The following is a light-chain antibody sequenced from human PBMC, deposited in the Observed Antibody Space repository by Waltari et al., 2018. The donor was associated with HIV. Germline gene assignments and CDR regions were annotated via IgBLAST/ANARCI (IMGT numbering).Light chain of an antibody. J-gene: IGLJ3*02. Sequence: SYVLTQPPPVSVAPGQTARITCGGDNIRSKSVHWYQQKSGQAPVVVVYDDRDRPSGIPERFSGSNSGNTATLTISGVEVGDEADYYCQVWDSSSVHWVFGGGTKLTV. CDR3: QVWDSSSVHWV. CDR2: DDR. CDR1: NIRSKS. V-gene: IGLV3-21*02.